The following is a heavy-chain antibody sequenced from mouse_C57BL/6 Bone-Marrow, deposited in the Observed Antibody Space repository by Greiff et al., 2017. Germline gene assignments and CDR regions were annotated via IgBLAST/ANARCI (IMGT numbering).Heavy chain of an antibody. CDR2: IYPGSGST. CDR1: GYTFTSYW. CDR3: ARRLTRDY. Sequence: VQRVESGAELVKPGASVKMSCKASGYTFTSYWITWVKQRPGQGLEWIGDIYPGSGSTNYNEKFKSKATLTVDTSSSTAYMQLSSLTSEDSAVYYCARRLTRDYWGQGTTLTVSS. J-gene: IGHJ2*01. V-gene: IGHV1-55*01.